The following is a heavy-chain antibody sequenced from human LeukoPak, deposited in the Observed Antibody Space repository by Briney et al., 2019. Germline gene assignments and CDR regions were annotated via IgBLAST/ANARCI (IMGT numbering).Heavy chain of an antibody. CDR2: IYTSGST. V-gene: IGHV4-61*02. CDR1: GGSISSGSYY. Sequence: TSETLSLTCTVSGGSISSGSYYWSWIRQPAGKGLEWIGRIYTSGSTNYNPSLKSRVTISVDTSKNQFSLKLSSVTAADTAVYYCARGSVPGDAFDIWGQGTMVTVSS. D-gene: IGHD3-10*01. CDR3: ARGSVPGDAFDI. J-gene: IGHJ3*02.